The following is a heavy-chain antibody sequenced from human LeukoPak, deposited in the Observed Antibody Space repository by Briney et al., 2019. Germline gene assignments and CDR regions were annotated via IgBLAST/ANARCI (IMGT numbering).Heavy chain of an antibody. Sequence: GGSLRLSCAASGFTFSDYYMSWIRQAPGKGLEWVSYISSSGSTIYYADSVKGRFTISRDNAKNSLYLQMNSLRADDTAVYYCASIAVTTSYYYYGMDVWGQGTTVTVSS. V-gene: IGHV3-11*01. CDR1: GFTFSDYY. CDR2: ISSSGSTI. D-gene: IGHD4-17*01. J-gene: IGHJ6*02. CDR3: ASIAVTTSYYYYGMDV.